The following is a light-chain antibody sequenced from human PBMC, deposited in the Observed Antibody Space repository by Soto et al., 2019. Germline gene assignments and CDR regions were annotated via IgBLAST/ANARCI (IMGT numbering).Light chain of an antibody. V-gene: IGKV3D-20*01. Sequence: DIVLTQSPATLSLSPGERATLSCGASQSVSSSRLAWYQQKPALAPRLLIYDASSRATGIPDRFSGSGSGTDFTLTSSRLEPEDFAVYYCQQYRSSPITFGQGTRLEIK. CDR1: QSVSSSR. CDR3: QQYRSSPIT. CDR2: DAS. J-gene: IGKJ5*01.